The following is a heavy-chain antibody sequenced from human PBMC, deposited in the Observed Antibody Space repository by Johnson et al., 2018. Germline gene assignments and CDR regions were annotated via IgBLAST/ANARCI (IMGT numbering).Heavy chain of an antibody. V-gene: IGHV3-30*03. CDR2: ISYDGSNK. D-gene: IGHD1-14*01. Sequence: QVQLQESGGGVVQXGRSLRLSCAASGFSFSSYGMHWVRQAPGQGLEWLAVISYDGSNKYFADSVKGRFAISRDNSDNSLYLQMNSLRDEDTAVYYCASQPGGTQHWGQGTLVTVSS. J-gene: IGHJ1*01. CDR1: GFSFSSYG. CDR3: ASQPGGTQH.